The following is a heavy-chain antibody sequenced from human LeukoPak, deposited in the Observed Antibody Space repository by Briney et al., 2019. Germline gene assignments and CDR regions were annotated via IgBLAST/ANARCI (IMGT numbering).Heavy chain of an antibody. J-gene: IGHJ4*02. CDR1: GFTFSSYS. Sequence: GGSLRLSCAASGFTFSSYSMNWVRQAPGKGLEWVSSISSSSSYIYYADSVKGRFTISRDNAKNSLYLQMNSLRAEDTAVYYCARVLTGYCGSTSCPFDSWGQGTLVTVSS. V-gene: IGHV3-21*01. CDR3: ARVLTGYCGSTSCPFDS. CDR2: ISSSSSYI. D-gene: IGHD2-2*01.